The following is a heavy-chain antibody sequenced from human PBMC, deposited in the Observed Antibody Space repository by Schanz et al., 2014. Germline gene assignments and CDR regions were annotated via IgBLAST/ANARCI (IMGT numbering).Heavy chain of an antibody. Sequence: EVQLVESGGGVVQPGRSLRLSCAASGFTFDKYAMHWVRQAPGKGLEWVSVISWNSGTIGYADSVKGRFTISRDNAKNTLYLQMNTLRAEDTAVYYCARKMKLGVYGGKGHDSLDIWGQGTMVTVSS. D-gene: IGHD4-17*01. CDR1: GFTFDKYA. CDR2: ISWNSGTI. J-gene: IGHJ3*02. CDR3: ARKMKLGVYGGKGHDSLDI. V-gene: IGHV3-9*01.